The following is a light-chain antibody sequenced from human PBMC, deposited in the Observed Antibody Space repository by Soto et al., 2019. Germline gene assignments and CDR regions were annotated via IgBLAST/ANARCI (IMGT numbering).Light chain of an antibody. CDR3: QKYNSTPWT. J-gene: IGKJ1*01. Sequence: DIQMTQSPSSLSSSLGDRATLTCRASQGISNNLAWYQQKQGKVPKILLYAASTLKSGVPSRFSGSGSGTDFTLTISSLQAEDVATYYCQKYNSTPWTFGQGTKVEIK. V-gene: IGKV1-27*01. CDR1: QGISNN. CDR2: AAS.